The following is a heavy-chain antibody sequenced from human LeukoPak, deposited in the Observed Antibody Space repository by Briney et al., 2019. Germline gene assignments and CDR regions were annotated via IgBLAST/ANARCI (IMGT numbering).Heavy chain of an antibody. CDR3: ASRERGGIAAAGPQGRSDY. V-gene: IGHV4-34*01. CDR2: INHSGST. CDR1: GGSFSGYY. Sequence: SETLSLTCAVHGGSFSGYYWSWIRQPPGKGLEWIGEINHSGSTNYNPSLKSRVTISVDTSKNQFSLKLSSVTAADTAVYYCASRERGGIAAAGPQGRSDYWGQGTLVTVSS. J-gene: IGHJ4*02. D-gene: IGHD6-13*01.